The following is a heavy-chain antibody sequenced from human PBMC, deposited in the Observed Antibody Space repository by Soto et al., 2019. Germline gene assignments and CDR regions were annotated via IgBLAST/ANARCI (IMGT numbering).Heavy chain of an antibody. J-gene: IGHJ4*02. CDR3: AKESLLVAVAGTNLDY. Sequence: GGSLRLSCAASGFTFSSYAMSWVRQAPGKGLEWVSAISGSGGSTYYADSVKGRFTISRDNSKNTLYLQMNSLRAEDTAVYYCAKESLLVAVAGTNLDYWGQGPLVTVSS. D-gene: IGHD6-19*01. CDR1: GFTFSSYA. V-gene: IGHV3-23*01. CDR2: ISGSGGST.